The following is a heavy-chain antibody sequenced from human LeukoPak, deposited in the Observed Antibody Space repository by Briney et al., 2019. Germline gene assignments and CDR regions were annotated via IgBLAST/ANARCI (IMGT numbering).Heavy chain of an antibody. V-gene: IGHV4-30-2*01. CDR3: ARGLRLNYDSFDY. J-gene: IGHJ4*02. CDR1: GGSISSGSYY. D-gene: IGHD3-3*01. CDR2: IYHSGST. Sequence: PSQTLSLTCTVSGGSISSGSYYWSWIRQPAGKGLEWIGYIYHSGSTYYNPSLKSRVTISVDRSKNQFSLKLSSVTAADTAVYYCARGLRLNYDSFDYWGQGTLVTVSS.